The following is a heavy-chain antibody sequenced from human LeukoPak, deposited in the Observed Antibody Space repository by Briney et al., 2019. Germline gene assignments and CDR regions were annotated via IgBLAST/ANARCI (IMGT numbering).Heavy chain of an antibody. CDR2: ISSSSSYI. D-gene: IGHD6-19*01. Sequence: GGSLRLSCAASGFTFSSYSMNWVRQAPGKGLEWVSSISSSSSYIYYADSAKGRFTISRDNAKNSLYLQMNSLRAEDTAVYYCARDSQPIAVEFFDYWGQGTLVTVSS. CDR1: GFTFSSYS. J-gene: IGHJ4*02. CDR3: ARDSQPIAVEFFDY. V-gene: IGHV3-21*01.